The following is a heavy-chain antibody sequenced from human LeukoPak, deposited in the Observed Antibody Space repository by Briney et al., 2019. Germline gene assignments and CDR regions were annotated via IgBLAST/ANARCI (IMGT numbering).Heavy chain of an antibody. V-gene: IGHV4-39*01. CDR3: ARRPCSSTSCYRNGFDP. Sequence: SETLSLTCTVSGGSISSSSYYWGWIRQPPGKGLEWIGSIYYSGSTYYNPSLKSRVTISVDTSKNQFSLELSSVTAADTAVYYCARRPCSSTSCYRNGFDPWGQGTLVTVSS. CDR1: GGSISSSSYY. D-gene: IGHD2-2*02. CDR2: IYYSGST. J-gene: IGHJ5*02.